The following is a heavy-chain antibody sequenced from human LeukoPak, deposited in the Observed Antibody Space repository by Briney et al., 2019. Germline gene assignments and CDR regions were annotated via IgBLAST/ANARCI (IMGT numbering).Heavy chain of an antibody. Sequence: GGSLRLSCAASGFTFSSYSMNWVRQAPGKGLEWVSSISSSGSYIYYADSVKGRFTISRDNAKNSLYLQMNSLRAEDTAVYYCAREYGVPDAFDIWGQGTMVTVSS. D-gene: IGHD4-17*01. CDR2: ISSSGSYI. V-gene: IGHV3-21*01. J-gene: IGHJ3*02. CDR3: AREYGVPDAFDI. CDR1: GFTFSSYS.